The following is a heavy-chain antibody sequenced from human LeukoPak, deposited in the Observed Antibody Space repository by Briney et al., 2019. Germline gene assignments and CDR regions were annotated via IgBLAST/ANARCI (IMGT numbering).Heavy chain of an antibody. V-gene: IGHV3-48*04. D-gene: IGHD4-17*01. CDR3: ARDATTELGTVYMDV. CDR1: GFTFSSYG. CDR2: ISTSGSSI. Sequence: GGSLRLSCAASGFTFSSYGMQWVSQAPGKGLEWLSHISTSGSSIHYADSVKGRFTISRDNAKNSLYLQMNSLRVEDTAVYYCARDATTELGTVYMDVWGKGTTVTISS. J-gene: IGHJ6*03.